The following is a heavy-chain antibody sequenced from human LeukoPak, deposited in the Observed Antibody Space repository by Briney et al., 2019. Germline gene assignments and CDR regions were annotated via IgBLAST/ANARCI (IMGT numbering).Heavy chain of an antibody. CDR2: IYYTGST. CDR1: GGSINNYW. CDR3: ARNGGNSDFDY. Sequence: PSETLSLTCTVSGGSINNYWWSWIRQPPGKGLEWIGYIYYTGSTNYNPSLKSRVTMSVDKSKNQFSLKLSSVTAADTAVYYCARNGGNSDFDYWGQGTLVTVSS. V-gene: IGHV4-59*12. D-gene: IGHD2-21*02. J-gene: IGHJ4*02.